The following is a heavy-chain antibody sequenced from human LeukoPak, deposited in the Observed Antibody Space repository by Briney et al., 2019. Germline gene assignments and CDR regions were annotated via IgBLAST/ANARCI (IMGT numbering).Heavy chain of an antibody. CDR3: SRGLDSRKLGY. CDR2: IHPSGML. V-gene: IGHV4-34*01. Sequence: GSLRLSCAASGFTFSDYYMSWIRQAPGKGLEWIGSIHPSGMLYNNPFLESRVTMSRDTSKNQFSLNLNSVTAADTAVYFCSRGLDSRKLGYWGQGILVTVSS. CDR1: GFTFSDYY. D-gene: IGHD3-22*01. J-gene: IGHJ4*02.